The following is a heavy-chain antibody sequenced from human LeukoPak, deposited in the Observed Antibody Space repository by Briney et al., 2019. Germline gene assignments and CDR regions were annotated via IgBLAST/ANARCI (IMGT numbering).Heavy chain of an antibody. CDR3: ARESSRLRLGELSFFPYYYGMDV. D-gene: IGHD3-16*02. Sequence: SETLSLTCTVSGGSVSSGSYYWSWIRHPPGKGLEWIGYIYYSGSTNYNPSLKSRVTISVDTSKNQFSLKLSSVTAADTAVYYCARESSRLRLGELSFFPYYYGMDVWGQGTTVTVSS. CDR1: GGSVSSGSYY. V-gene: IGHV4-61*01. CDR2: IYYSGST. J-gene: IGHJ6*02.